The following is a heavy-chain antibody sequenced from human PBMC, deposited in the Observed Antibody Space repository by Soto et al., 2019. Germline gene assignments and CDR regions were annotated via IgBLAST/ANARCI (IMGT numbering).Heavy chain of an antibody. V-gene: IGHV3-53*01. Sequence: GGSLRLSCAAFGLTVSGKKYVAWVRQAPGKGLEWVSALYDVDGSFYADSVKGRFTTSSDSSKTTVYLQMNGLRPDDTAVYYCASWHEREHAYDVWGQGTTVTVSS. CDR1: GLTVSGKKY. CDR2: LYDVDGS. CDR3: ASWHEREHAYDV. J-gene: IGHJ3*01. D-gene: IGHD1-1*01.